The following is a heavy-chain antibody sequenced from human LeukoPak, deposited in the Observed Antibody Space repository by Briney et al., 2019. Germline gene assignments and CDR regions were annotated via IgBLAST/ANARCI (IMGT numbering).Heavy chain of an antibody. D-gene: IGHD5-24*01. V-gene: IGHV3-7*04. CDR3: TRVGYIDEGIDY. Sequence: LGGSLRLSCVASGFPFSSYWMTWVRQAPGKGLEWVANIKQDGSKKSYVDSVKGRFTISRDSAKNSLYLQMNSLRAEDTAIYYCTRVGYIDEGIDYWGQGTLVTVSS. CDR2: IKQDGSKK. CDR1: GFPFSSYW. J-gene: IGHJ4*02.